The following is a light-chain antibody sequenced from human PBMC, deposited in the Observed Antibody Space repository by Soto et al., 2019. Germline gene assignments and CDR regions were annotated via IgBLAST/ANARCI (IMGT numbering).Light chain of an antibody. CDR1: QTVSNN. CDR2: FAS. Sequence: ERVMTQSPATLSVSPGAKATLSCRASQTVSNNLAWYQQKPGQAPRLLIYFASTRATGIPARFSGSGSGTEFTLTISTLQSEDFAVYYCQQYNEWPLTFGGGTKVETK. J-gene: IGKJ4*01. CDR3: QQYNEWPLT. V-gene: IGKV3-15*01.